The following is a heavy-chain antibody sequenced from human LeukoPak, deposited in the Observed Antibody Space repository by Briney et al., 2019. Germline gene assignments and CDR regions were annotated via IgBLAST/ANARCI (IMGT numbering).Heavy chain of an antibody. CDR2: INHSGST. D-gene: IGHD2-8*01. V-gene: IGHV4-34*01. CDR3: VLIVPRITNGS. J-gene: IGHJ4*02. Sequence: SETLSLTCAVYGGSFSGYYWSWIRQPPGKGLEWIGEINHSGSTNYNPSLKSRVTISVDTSKNQFSLKLSSVTAADTAVYYCVLIVPRITNGSWGQGTLVTVSS. CDR1: GGSFSGYY.